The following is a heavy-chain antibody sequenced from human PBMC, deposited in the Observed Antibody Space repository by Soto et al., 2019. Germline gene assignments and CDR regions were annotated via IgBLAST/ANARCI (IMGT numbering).Heavy chain of an antibody. CDR2: NAGTDS. V-gene: IGHV3-74*01. D-gene: IGHD3-10*01. CDR3: SMGWFGPEV. Sequence: EVQLVESGGGLVQPGGSLRLSCAASGFTLSGRSMHWVRQAPGKGLVWVSGNAGTDSTYADSVKGRFTSSRDNAKNLLYPQMNSLRVEDTAVYYISMGWFGPEVLGKGTTVTVSS. CDR1: GFTLSGRS. J-gene: IGHJ6*04.